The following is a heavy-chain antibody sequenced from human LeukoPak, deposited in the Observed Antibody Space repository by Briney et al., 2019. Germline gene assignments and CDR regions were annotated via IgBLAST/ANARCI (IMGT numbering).Heavy chain of an antibody. V-gene: IGHV3-48*02. CDR1: GFTFSSYS. Sequence: GGSLRLSCAASGFTFSSYSVNWVRQAPGKGLEWVSYISSSSSPIYYADSVRGRFTISRDNAKNLLYLQMNSLGDEDTAVYYCARDGRDGYNRAPGAFDIWGQGTMVTVSS. J-gene: IGHJ3*02. CDR2: ISSSSSPI. D-gene: IGHD5-24*01. CDR3: ARDGRDGYNRAPGAFDI.